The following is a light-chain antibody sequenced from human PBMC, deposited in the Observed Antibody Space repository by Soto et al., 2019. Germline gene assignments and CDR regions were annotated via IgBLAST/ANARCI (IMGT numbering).Light chain of an antibody. Sequence: DIVLTQSPATLSLSPGERAALSCTASQSVGSYLAGYQPTPGQPPRPLIYGASTRASGIPDSCTGSASGTDFTLTSSRLEPEDLAVYYCQQYVSSPATFGQGTKVDIK. CDR2: GAS. CDR1: QSVGSY. V-gene: IGKV3-20*01. J-gene: IGKJ1*01. CDR3: QQYVSSPAT.